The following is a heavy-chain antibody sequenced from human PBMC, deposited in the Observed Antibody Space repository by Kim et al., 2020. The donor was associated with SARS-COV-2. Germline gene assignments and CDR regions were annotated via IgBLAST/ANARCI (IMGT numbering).Heavy chain of an antibody. D-gene: IGHD6-13*01. J-gene: IGHJ4*02. Sequence: GGSLRLSCAVSGLTVSTNYMTWVRQAPGKGLEWVSIIYSGGSRYSADSVKGRFVISRDISKNTVFLQMNNLRAEDTAVYYCAGGSSSPCPFFWCQGALVNVSS. CDR2: IYSGGSR. CDR1: GLTVSTNY. V-gene: IGHV3-66*01. CDR3: AGGSSSPCPFF.